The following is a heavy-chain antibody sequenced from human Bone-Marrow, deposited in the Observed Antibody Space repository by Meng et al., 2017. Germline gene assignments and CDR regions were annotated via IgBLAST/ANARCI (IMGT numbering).Heavy chain of an antibody. CDR1: GGTFNNFA. D-gene: IGHD4-17*01. V-gene: IGHV1-69*06. CDR2: IIPIFETA. J-gene: IGHJ4*02. CDR3: ARLTYGDVDY. Sequence: SVKVSCKASGGTFNNFAISWVRQAPRQGLEWMGGIIPIFETANYAEKFQGRVTITADKSTSTAYMELSSLSSEDTAVYYCARLTYGDVDYWGQGTLVTVSS.